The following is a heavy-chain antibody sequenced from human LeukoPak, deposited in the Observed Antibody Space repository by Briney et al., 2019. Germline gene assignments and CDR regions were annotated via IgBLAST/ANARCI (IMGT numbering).Heavy chain of an antibody. CDR2: IIPIFGTA. CDR1: GGTFSSYA. Sequence: SVKVSCKTSGGTFSSYAISWVRQAPGQGLEWMGRIIPIFGTANYAQKFQGRVTITTDESTSTAYMELSSLRSEDTAVYYCATFEYSSSSFDYWGQGTLVTVSS. V-gene: IGHV1-69*05. D-gene: IGHD6-6*01. CDR3: ATFEYSSSSFDY. J-gene: IGHJ4*02.